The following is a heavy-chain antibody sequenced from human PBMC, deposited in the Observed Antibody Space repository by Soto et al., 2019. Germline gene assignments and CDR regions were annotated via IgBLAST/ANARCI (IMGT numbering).Heavy chain of an antibody. J-gene: IGHJ5*02. CDR3: ARDMVRGVITATRGVGSNP. Sequence: QLVQSGAEVKKPGASVKVSCKASGYTFTSYGISWVRQAPGQGLEWMGWISAYNGNTNYAQKLQGRVTMTTDTSTSTAHMELRSLRSDDTAVYYCARDMVRGVITATRGVGSNPWGQGTLVTVSS. D-gene: IGHD3-10*01. V-gene: IGHV1-18*01. CDR1: GYTFTSYG. CDR2: ISAYNGNT.